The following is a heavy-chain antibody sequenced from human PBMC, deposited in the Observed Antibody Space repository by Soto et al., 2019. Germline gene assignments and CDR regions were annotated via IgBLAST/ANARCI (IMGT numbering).Heavy chain of an antibody. V-gene: IGHV4-59*12. CDR1: GGSISPFY. Sequence: ETLSLTCTVSGGSISPFYWSWVRQPPGKGLEWTGYLYYSGNTNYNPSPKSRDTISVDASKNTLYLQMSSLRAEETAMYHCARNPGYWSRNSCYFYFDCWGQGTQVTVSS. J-gene: IGHJ4*02. CDR2: LYYSGNT. D-gene: IGHD2-2*01. CDR3: ARNPGYWSRNSCYFYFDC.